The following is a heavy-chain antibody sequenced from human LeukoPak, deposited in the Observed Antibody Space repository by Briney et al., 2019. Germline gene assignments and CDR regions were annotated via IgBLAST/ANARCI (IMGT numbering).Heavy chain of an antibody. CDR1: GGSISNTNW. J-gene: IGHJ4*02. V-gene: IGHV4-4*02. CDR2: VSLAGQT. D-gene: IGHD1-26*01. CDR3: SRESGAFCPFGY. Sequence: SETLSLTCGVSGGSISNTNWWSWARQPPGQGLEWIGEVSLAGQTNYNPSLNGRVTMSLDESSNQLSLRLTSVTAADTAIYYCSRESGAFCPFGYWGQGTLVIVPS.